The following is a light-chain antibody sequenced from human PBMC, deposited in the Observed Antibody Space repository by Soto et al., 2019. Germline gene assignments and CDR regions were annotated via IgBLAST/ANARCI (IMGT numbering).Light chain of an antibody. CDR3: GTWDSSLSAGYVV. CDR1: SSNIGNNY. J-gene: IGLJ2*01. CDR2: YNN. Sequence: QSVLTQPPSVSAAPGQKVTISCSGSSSNIGNNYVSWYQPLPGTAPQLLIYYNNKRPSGIPDRFSGSKSGTSATLGITGLQTWDEADYYCGTWDSSLSAGYVVFGGGTKRTVL. V-gene: IGLV1-51*01.